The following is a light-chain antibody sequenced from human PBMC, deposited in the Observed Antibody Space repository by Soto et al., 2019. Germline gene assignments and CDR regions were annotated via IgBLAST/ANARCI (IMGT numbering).Light chain of an antibody. CDR2: DVT. J-gene: IGLJ1*01. V-gene: IGLV2-14*01. CDR3: SSYTISSALV. CDR1: SSDVGGYNY. Sequence: QSALTQPASVSGSPGQSITISCTGTSSDVGGYNYVSWYQQHPGKAPKLMIYDVTNRPSGVSNRFSGSKSGNTASLTISGLQAEDEADYYCSSYTISSALVFGTGTKVIVL.